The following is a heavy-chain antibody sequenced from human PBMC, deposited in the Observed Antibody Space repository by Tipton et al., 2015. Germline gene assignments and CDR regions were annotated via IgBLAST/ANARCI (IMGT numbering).Heavy chain of an antibody. CDR3: AKTGLGLGDFDY. J-gene: IGHJ4*02. Sequence: RSLRLSCAASGFIFSSYGMHWVRQAPGKGLEWVAVISYDGSKIYYPDSVKGRFTISRDNSNNTLFLEMNSLRPEDAAVYYCAKTGLGLGDFDYWGQGTLVAVS. CDR1: GFIFSSYG. D-gene: IGHD1-26*01. CDR2: ISYDGSKI. V-gene: IGHV3-30*18.